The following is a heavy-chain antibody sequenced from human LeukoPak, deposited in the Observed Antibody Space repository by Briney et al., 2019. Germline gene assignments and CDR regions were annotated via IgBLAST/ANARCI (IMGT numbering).Heavy chain of an antibody. CDR2: INPSGGST. D-gene: IGHD5-18*01. Sequence: ASVKVSFKSSGYTFTSYYIHWVRQPPAQGLEWMGIINPSGGSTSYAQKFQGRVTMTRDTSKSTLYMELSSLRAEDTAVYYCARGGWIQLSPFDYWGQGTLVTVSS. V-gene: IGHV1-46*01. CDR3: ARGGWIQLSPFDY. CDR1: GYTFTSYY. J-gene: IGHJ4*02.